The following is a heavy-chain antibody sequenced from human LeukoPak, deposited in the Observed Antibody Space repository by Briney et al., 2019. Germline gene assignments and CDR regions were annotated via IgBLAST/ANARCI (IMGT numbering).Heavy chain of an antibody. V-gene: IGHV4-34*01. D-gene: IGHD6-13*01. J-gene: IGHJ4*02. CDR2: IYYSGST. CDR1: GGSFSGYY. CDR3: ARVEGIAAAGTSY. Sequence: SETLSLTCAVYGGSFSGYYWSWIRQPPGKGLEWIGSIYYSGSTYYNPSLKSRVTISVDTSKNQFSLKLSSVTAADTAVYYCARVEGIAAAGTSYWGQGTLVTVSS.